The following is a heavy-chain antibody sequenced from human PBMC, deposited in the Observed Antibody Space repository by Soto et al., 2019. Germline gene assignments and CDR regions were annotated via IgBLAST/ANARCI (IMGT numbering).Heavy chain of an antibody. CDR3: ARYYYDTSGYYYDY. CDR1: GGSISSYY. J-gene: IGHJ4*02. D-gene: IGHD3-22*01. V-gene: IGHV4-59*13. Sequence: PSETLSLTCTVSGGSISSYYWSWIRQPPGKGLEWIGYIYYNGTTNYNPSLKSRVTMSVGTSKNQFSLKLSSVTAADTAVYCCARYYYDTSGYYYDYWGQGSLVTVSS. CDR2: IYYNGTT.